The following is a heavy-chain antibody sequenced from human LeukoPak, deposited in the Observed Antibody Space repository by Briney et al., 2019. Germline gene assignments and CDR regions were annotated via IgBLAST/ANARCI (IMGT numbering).Heavy chain of an antibody. CDR3: AKDKTATNYYFDY. Sequence: GGSLRLSCAASGFTFSSYAMSWVSQAPGKRLEWVSAISGSGGSTYYADSVKGRFTISRDNSKNTLYLQMNSLRAEDTAVYYCAKDKTATNYYFDYWGQGTLVTVSS. V-gene: IGHV3-23*01. J-gene: IGHJ4*02. CDR2: ISGSGGST. D-gene: IGHD5-24*01. CDR1: GFTFSSYA.